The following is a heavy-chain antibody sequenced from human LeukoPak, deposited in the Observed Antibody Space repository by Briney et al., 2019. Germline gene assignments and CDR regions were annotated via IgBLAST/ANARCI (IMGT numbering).Heavy chain of an antibody. CDR3: ARVLGIFGVVTYFDY. CDR2: IIPIFGTA. V-gene: IGHV1-69*13. CDR1: GYTFTSYG. D-gene: IGHD3-3*01. J-gene: IGHJ4*02. Sequence: ASVMVSCKASGYTFTSYGISWVRQAPGQGLEWMGGIIPIFGTANYAQKFQGRVTITADESTSTAYMELSSLRSEDTAVYYCARVLGIFGVVTYFDYWGQGTLVTVSS.